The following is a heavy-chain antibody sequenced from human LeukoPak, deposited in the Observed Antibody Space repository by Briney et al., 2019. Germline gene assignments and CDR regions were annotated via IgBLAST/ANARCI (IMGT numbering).Heavy chain of an antibody. CDR3: ARDLAAAPHGNWFDP. D-gene: IGHD6-13*01. J-gene: IGHJ5*02. V-gene: IGHV3-23*01. CDR2: ISGSGGST. CDR1: GFTFSSYA. Sequence: GGSLRLSCAASGFTFSSYAMSWVRQAPGKGLEWVSAISGSGGSTYYADSVKGRFTISRDNSKNTLYLQMNSLRAEDTAVYYCARDLAAAPHGNWFDPWGQGTLVTVSS.